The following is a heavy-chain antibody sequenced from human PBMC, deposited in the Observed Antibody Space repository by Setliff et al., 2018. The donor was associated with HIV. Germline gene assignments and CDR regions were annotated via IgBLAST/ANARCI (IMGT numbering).Heavy chain of an antibody. CDR2: ISVNTGDV. CDR1: GYSRGNYE. CDR3: AYRRGGWELRV. J-gene: IGHJ4*02. V-gene: IGHV1-18*01. D-gene: IGHD1-7*01. Sequence: ASVKVSCKVSGYSRGNYEIVWVRQARGQGLEWLGWISVNTGDVFYAQAFQDRVTMTADTTTGTVHLDLRGLTFDDSAVYFCAYRRGGWELRVWGQGTPVTVSS.